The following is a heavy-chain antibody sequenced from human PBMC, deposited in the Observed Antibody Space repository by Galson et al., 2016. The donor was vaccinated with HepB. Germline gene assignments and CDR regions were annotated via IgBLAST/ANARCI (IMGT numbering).Heavy chain of an antibody. CDR2: INHSRDT. V-gene: IGHV4-34*01. D-gene: IGHD3-10*01. J-gene: IGHJ5*02. Sequence: ETLSLTCAVNGGSFSGYYWSWLRQPPGRGLEWIGDINHSRDTNSSPSLKSRVTISVDRSKTQFSLKLSSVTAADTAAYYCARDGSGRYNWFDPWGQGTLVTVSS. CDR1: GGSFSGYY. CDR3: ARDGSGRYNWFDP.